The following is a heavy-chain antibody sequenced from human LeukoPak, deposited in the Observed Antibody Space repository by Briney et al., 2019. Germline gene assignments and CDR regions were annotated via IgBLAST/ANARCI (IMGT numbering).Heavy chain of an antibody. CDR3: ARGSSSWYIPQDY. J-gene: IGHJ4*02. CDR2: IYYGGST. CDR1: GGSISPYY. Sequence: PSETLSLTCSISGGSISPYYWTWVRQSPGKGLEWIGYIYYGGSTNYNPSLKSRVTISIDTSETKFSLRLTSVTAADTAVYYCARGSSSWYIPQDYWGQGALVTVSS. V-gene: IGHV4-59*01. D-gene: IGHD6-13*01.